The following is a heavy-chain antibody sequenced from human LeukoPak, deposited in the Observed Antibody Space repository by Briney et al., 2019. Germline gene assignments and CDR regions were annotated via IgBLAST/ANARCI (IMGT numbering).Heavy chain of an antibody. CDR1: GGTFSSYA. D-gene: IGHD3-22*01. J-gene: IGHJ4*02. CDR2: IIPIFGTA. V-gene: IGHV1-69*06. Sequence: SVKVSCKASGGTFSSYAISWVRQAPGQGLEWMGGIIPIFGTANYAQKFQGRVTITADKSTSTAYMELSSLSSEDTAVYYCASVNYYYDSSGYWLGVHYFDYWGQGTLVTVSS. CDR3: ASVNYYYDSSGYWLGVHYFDY.